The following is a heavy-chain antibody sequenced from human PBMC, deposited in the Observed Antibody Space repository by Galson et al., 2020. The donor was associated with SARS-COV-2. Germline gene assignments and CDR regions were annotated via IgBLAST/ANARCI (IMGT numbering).Heavy chain of an antibody. CDR1: GGPFSGYF. V-gene: IGHV4-34*01. CDR2: ISYSGRT. CDR3: ARVASAAGISGGFDY. Sequence: SETLSLTCGVSGGPFSGYFWNCIRQAPGKGLEWIGEISYSGRTNHNPSLKSRVAMSIDTSKNEWSLKLTSVTAADTAVYYCARVASAAGISGGFDYWGQGILVTVSS. D-gene: IGHD6-13*01. J-gene: IGHJ4*02.